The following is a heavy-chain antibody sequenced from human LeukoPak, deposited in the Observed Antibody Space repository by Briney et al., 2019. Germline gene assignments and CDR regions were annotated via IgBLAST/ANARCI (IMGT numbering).Heavy chain of an antibody. CDR2: LYYSGST. J-gene: IGHJ3*02. D-gene: IGHD3-10*01. Sequence: PSETLSLTCTVSGGSISSSSYYWGWIRQPPGKGLEWIGSLYYSGSTYYNPSLKSRVTISADTSKNQFSLKLTSVTATDTAVFYCARHHFTGITDAFDIWGQGTMVTVSS. CDR1: GGSISSSSYY. V-gene: IGHV4-39*01. CDR3: ARHHFTGITDAFDI.